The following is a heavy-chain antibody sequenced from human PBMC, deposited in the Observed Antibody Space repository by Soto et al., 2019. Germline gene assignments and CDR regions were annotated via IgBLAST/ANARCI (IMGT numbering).Heavy chain of an antibody. D-gene: IGHD3-3*01. CDR3: ARDLYYDFWSGYSNYYYYGMDV. CDR1: GFTFSSYS. CDR2: ISSSSSYI. Sequence: GGSLRLSGAASGFTFSSYSMNWVRQAPGKGLEWVSSISSSSSYIYYADSVKGRFTISRDNAKNSLYLQMNSLRAEDTAVYYCARDLYYDFWSGYSNYYYYGMDVWGQGTTVTVSS. J-gene: IGHJ6*02. V-gene: IGHV3-21*01.